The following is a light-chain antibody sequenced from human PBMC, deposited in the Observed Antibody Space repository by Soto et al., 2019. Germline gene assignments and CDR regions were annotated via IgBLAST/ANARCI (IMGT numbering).Light chain of an antibody. CDR3: SSYTNSSTVL. J-gene: IGLJ2*01. Sequence: QSALTQAASVSGSPGQSITISCTGSNSDIGGFNFVSWYRQHPGTGPKLLIFDVSNRPSGISDRFSGSKSGNSASLTISGLQADDEAEYFCSSYTNSSTVLFGGGTQLTVL. CDR1: NSDIGGFNF. CDR2: DVS. V-gene: IGLV2-14*03.